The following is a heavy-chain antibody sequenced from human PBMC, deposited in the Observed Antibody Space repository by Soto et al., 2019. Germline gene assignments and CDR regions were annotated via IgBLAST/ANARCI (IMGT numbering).Heavy chain of an antibody. D-gene: IGHD4-17*01. V-gene: IGHV4-34*01. CDR2: INHSGST. CDR1: GGSFSGYY. J-gene: IGHJ4*02. CDR3: ARDEYGDYAKFDY. Sequence: QVQLQQWGAGLLKPSETLSLTCAVYGGSFSGYYWSWIRQPPGKGLEWIGEINHSGSTNYNPSLKNRLTISVDTSKNQFALKLSSVTAADTAVYYCARDEYGDYAKFDYWGQGTLVTVSS.